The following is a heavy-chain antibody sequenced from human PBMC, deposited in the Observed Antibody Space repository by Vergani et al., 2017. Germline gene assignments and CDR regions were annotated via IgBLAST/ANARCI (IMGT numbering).Heavy chain of an antibody. D-gene: IGHD3-10*01. V-gene: IGHV1-18*01. Sequence: QVQLVQSGAEVKKPGASVKVSCTASGYTFTSYGISWVRQAPGQGLEWMGWISAYNGNTNYAQKLQGRVTMTTDTSTSTAYMELRSLRSDDTAVYYCARDPGVWFGEIGPYNWFDPWGQGTLVTVSS. CDR1: GYTFTSYG. CDR2: ISAYNGNT. CDR3: ARDPGVWFGEIGPYNWFDP. J-gene: IGHJ5*02.